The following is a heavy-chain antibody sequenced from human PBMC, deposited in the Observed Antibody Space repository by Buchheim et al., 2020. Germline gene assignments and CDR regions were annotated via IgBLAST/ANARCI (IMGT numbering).Heavy chain of an antibody. CDR1: GFTFSGHW. V-gene: IGHV3-7*04. CDR2: IKQDGSEK. CDR3: ARVRDFVRDKYCFGMDV. D-gene: IGHD6-6*01. Sequence: EVQLVESGGGLVQPGGSLTLSCAASGFTFSGHWMSWVRQAPGKGLEWVANIKQDGSEKHYVNSVEGRVIISRDSAKNSLYLQMNSLRAEDTAAYYCARVRDFVRDKYCFGMDVWGQGTT. J-gene: IGHJ6*02.